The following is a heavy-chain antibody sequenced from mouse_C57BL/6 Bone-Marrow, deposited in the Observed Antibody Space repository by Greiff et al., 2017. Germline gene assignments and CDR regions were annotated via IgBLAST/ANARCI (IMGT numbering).Heavy chain of an antibody. Sequence: VQLQQSGAELVRPGTSVKVSCKASGYAFTNYLIEWVKQRPGQGLEWIGVINPGSGGTNYNEKFKGKATLTADKSSSTAYMQLSSLTSEDSAVYFCARITTVPYWYFDVWCTGTTVTVSS. CDR2: INPGSGGT. J-gene: IGHJ1*03. D-gene: IGHD1-1*01. CDR3: ARITTVPYWYFDV. V-gene: IGHV1-54*01. CDR1: GYAFTNYL.